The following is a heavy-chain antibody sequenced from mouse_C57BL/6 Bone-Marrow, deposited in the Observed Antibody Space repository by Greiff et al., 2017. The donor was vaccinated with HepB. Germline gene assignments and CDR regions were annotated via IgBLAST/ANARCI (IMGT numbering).Heavy chain of an antibody. CDR2: ISYDGSN. CDR1: GYSITSGYY. CDR3: ARGRGNIYDGTLYAMDY. D-gene: IGHD2-3*01. V-gene: IGHV3-6*01. Sequence: EVKLQESGPGLVKPSQSLSLTCSVTGYSITSGYYWNWIRQFPGNKLEWMGYISYDGSNNYNPSLKNRISITRDTSKNQFFLKLNSVTTEDTATYYCARGRGNIYDGTLYAMDYWGQGTSVTVSS. J-gene: IGHJ4*01.